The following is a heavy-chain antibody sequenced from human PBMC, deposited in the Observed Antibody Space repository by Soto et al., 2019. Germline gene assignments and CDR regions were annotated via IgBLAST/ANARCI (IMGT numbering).Heavy chain of an antibody. D-gene: IGHD4-17*01. CDR3: ARLPHYGDPKAGI. CDR2: INYGGSP. Sequence: PSETLSLTCTVSGGSISSSGYYWGWIRQPPGKGLEWIGSINYGGSPYYNPSLKSRVTISVDTSKNQFSLKLSSVTAADTAVYYCARLPHYGDPKAGIWGQGTLVTVSS. CDR1: GGSISSSGYY. V-gene: IGHV4-39*01. J-gene: IGHJ4*02.